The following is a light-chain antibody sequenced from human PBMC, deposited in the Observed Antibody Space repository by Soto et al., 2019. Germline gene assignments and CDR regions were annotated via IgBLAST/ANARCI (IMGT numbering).Light chain of an antibody. CDR1: QSVTSNY. Sequence: FVLTQSPGTLSLSPGERAILSCRAGQSVTSNYLAWYQQKPGQAPRLLIYGASSRATGIPDRFSGSGSGTDFNLTIRRLEPEDFAVYYCQQYGNSRWTFGQGTKVEIK. CDR3: QQYGNSRWT. CDR2: GAS. J-gene: IGKJ1*01. V-gene: IGKV3-20*01.